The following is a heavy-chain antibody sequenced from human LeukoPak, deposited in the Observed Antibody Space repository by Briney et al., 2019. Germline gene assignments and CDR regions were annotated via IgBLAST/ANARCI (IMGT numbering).Heavy chain of an antibody. CDR3: AKDLLRFLEWFRGYFDY. CDR2: ISGSGGST. V-gene: IGHV3-23*01. D-gene: IGHD3-3*01. Sequence: GGSLRLSCAASGFTFSSYSMNWVRQAPGKGLEWVSAISGSGGSTYYADSVKGRFTISRDNSKNTLYLQMNSLRAEDTAVYYCAKDLLRFLEWFRGYFDYWGQGTLVTVSS. CDR1: GFTFSSYS. J-gene: IGHJ4*02.